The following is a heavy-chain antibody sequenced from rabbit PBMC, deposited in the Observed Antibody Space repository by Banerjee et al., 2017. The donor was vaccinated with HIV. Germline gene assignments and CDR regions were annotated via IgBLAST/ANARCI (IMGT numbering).Heavy chain of an antibody. CDR2: IDPVFGST. J-gene: IGHJ4*01. D-gene: IGHD2-1*01. Sequence: QEQLEESGGGLVQPGGSLKLSCKGSGFDFSSYGVSWVRQAPGKGLEWIGYIDPVFGSTYYASWVNGRFTISSHNAQNTLYLQLNSLTAADTATYFCVRWDSYDDYEFNLWGQGTLVTVS. CDR3: VRWDSYDDYEFNL. V-gene: IGHV1S47*01. CDR1: GFDFSSYG.